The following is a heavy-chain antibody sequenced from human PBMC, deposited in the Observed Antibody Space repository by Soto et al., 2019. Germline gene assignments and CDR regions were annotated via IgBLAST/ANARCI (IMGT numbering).Heavy chain of an antibody. CDR1: GGSISSGGYY. D-gene: IGHD4-17*01. CDR2: IYYSGST. V-gene: IGHV4-31*03. J-gene: IGHJ4*02. Sequence: PSETLSLTCTVSGGSISSGGYYWSWIRQHPGKGLEWIGYIYYSGSTYYNPSLKSRVTISVDTSKNQFSLKLSSVTAADTAVYYCARVVTTRYHFDYWGQGTLVTVSS. CDR3: ARVVTTRYHFDY.